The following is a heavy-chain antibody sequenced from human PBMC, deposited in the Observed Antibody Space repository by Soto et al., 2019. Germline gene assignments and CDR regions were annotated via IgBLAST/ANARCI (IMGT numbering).Heavy chain of an antibody. V-gene: IGHV1-46*01. CDR2: INPSGGST. J-gene: IGHJ4*02. D-gene: IGHD3-3*01. CDR3: ARAPSYDFWSGWEYDY. Sequence: QVQLVQSGAEVKKPGASVKVSCKASGYTFTSYYMHWVRQAPGQGLEWMGIINPSGGSTSYAQKFQGGVTMTRDTSTSTVYMELSSLRSEDTAVYYCARAPSYDFWSGWEYDYWGQGTLVTVSS. CDR1: GYTFTSYY.